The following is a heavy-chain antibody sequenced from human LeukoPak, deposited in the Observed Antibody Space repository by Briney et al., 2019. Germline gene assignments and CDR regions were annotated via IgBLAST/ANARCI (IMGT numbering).Heavy chain of an antibody. Sequence: PGGSLRLSCAASGFTFSSYSMNWVRQAPGKGLEWVAVISYDGSNKYYADSVKGRFTISRDNSKNTLYLQMNSLRAEDTAVYYCALVGATTSHLENFDYWGQGTLVTVSS. J-gene: IGHJ4*01. CDR3: ALVGATTSHLENFDY. D-gene: IGHD1-26*01. CDR1: GFTFSSYS. CDR2: ISYDGSNK. V-gene: IGHV3-30*03.